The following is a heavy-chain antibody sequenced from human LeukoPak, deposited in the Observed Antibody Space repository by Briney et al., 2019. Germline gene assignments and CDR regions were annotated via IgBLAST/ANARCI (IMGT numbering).Heavy chain of an antibody. J-gene: IGHJ4*02. Sequence: GGSLRLSCAASGFPFSAYAMSWVRQAPNKGLEWVSGIRGSGDPAYYAESVKGRFTIQRDNSKNTLYLNMNSLRAEDTALYYCAKDLSSGTGRGFDYWGQGTLVSVSS. CDR3: AKDLSSGTGRGFDY. V-gene: IGHV3-23*01. CDR1: GFPFSAYA. D-gene: IGHD3/OR15-3a*01. CDR2: IRGSGDPA.